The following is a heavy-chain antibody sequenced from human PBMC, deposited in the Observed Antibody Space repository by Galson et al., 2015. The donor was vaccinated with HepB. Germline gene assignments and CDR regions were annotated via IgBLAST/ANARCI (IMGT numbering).Heavy chain of an antibody. J-gene: IGHJ4*02. CDR3: ATETRAYGDPSVYYFDY. CDR2: FDPEDGET. V-gene: IGHV1-24*01. D-gene: IGHD4-17*01. CDR1: GYTLTELS. Sequence: SVKVSCKVSGYTLTELSMHWVRQAPGKGLEWMGGFDPEDGETIYAQKFQGRVTMTEDTSTDTAYMELSSLRSEDTAVYYCATETRAYGDPSVYYFDYWGQGTLVTVSS.